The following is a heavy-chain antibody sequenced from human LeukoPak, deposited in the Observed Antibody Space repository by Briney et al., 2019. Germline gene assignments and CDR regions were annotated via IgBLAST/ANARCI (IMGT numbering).Heavy chain of an antibody. J-gene: IGHJ4*02. V-gene: IGHV1-69*06. CDR3: ARRYTDSSEGFDY. Sequence: ASVNVSCKPSGATFYNYPISWVRQAPGQGLEWLGHIILLFGSTHYAQNFHGRPTISANKSTPPAIIELSGRGSGTTPGISVARRYTDSSEGFDYWGQGTLVTVSS. D-gene: IGHD6-6*01. CDR2: IILLFGST. CDR1: GATFYNYP.